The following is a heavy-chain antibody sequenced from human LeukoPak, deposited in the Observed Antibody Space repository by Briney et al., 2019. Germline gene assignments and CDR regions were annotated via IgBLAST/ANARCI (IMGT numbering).Heavy chain of an antibody. CDR1: GGSISSYY. CDR3: ARQAGPTYYFDY. Sequence: SETLSLTCTVAGGSISSYYWSWIRQPPGKGLEWIGYIYYRGSTNYNPSLKSRVTISVDTSKNQFSLNMSSVTAAATDVYYCARQAGPTYYFDYWGQGTLVPVSS. V-gene: IGHV4-59*08. J-gene: IGHJ4*02. CDR2: IYYRGST.